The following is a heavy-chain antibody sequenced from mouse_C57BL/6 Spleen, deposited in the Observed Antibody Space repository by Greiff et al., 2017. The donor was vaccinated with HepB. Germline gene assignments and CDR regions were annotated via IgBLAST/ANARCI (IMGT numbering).Heavy chain of an antibody. J-gene: IGHJ1*03. V-gene: IGHV1-15*01. CDR3: TRAQSGSSHWYFDV. Sequence: VQLQQSGAELVRPGASVTLSCKASGYTFTDYEMHWVKQTPVHGLEWIGAIDPETGGTAYNQKFKGKAILTADKSSSTAYMELRSLTSEDSAVYYCTRAQSGSSHWYFDVWGTGTTVTVSS. CDR2: IDPETGGT. CDR1: GYTFTDYE. D-gene: IGHD1-1*01.